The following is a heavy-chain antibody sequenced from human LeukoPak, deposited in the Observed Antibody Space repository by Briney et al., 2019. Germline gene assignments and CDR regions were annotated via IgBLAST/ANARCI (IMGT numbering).Heavy chain of an antibody. CDR3: AKEGKRPMVRGPDPIY. CDR2: ISGSGGST. V-gene: IGHV3-23*01. D-gene: IGHD3-10*01. J-gene: IGHJ4*02. Sequence: GGSLGLSCAASGFTFSSYAMSWVRQAPGKGLEWVSAISGSGGSTYYADSVKGRFTISRDNSKNTLYLQMNSLRAEDTAVYYCAKEGKRPMVRGPDPIYWGQGTLVTVSS. CDR1: GFTFSSYA.